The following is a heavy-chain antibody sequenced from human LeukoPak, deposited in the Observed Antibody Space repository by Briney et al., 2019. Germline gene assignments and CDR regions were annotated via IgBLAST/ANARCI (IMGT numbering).Heavy chain of an antibody. CDR3: ARDQGDGYNGFDY. J-gene: IGHJ4*02. V-gene: IGHV3-48*03. Sequence: PGGSLRLSCAASGFTFSSYEMNWVRQAPGKGLEWVSYISSSGSTIYYADSVKGRFTISRDNAKNSLYLQMNSLRAEDTAVYYCARDQGDGYNGFDYWGQGTLVTVSS. CDR2: ISSSGSTI. D-gene: IGHD5-24*01. CDR1: GFTFSSYE.